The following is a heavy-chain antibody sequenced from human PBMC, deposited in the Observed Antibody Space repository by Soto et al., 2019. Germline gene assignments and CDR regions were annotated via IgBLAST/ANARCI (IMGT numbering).Heavy chain of an antibody. CDR3: ARLQFTDWFDP. CDR1: GGSISSSSYY. Sequence: QLQLQESGPGLVKPSETLSLTCTVSGGSISSSSYYWGWIRQPPGQGLEWIGSIYYSGSTYDNPSLKSRVTISVDTSKNQFSLKLSSVTAADTAVYSCARLQFTDWFDPWGQGTLVTVSS. V-gene: IGHV4-39*01. D-gene: IGHD1-1*01. J-gene: IGHJ5*02. CDR2: IYYSGST.